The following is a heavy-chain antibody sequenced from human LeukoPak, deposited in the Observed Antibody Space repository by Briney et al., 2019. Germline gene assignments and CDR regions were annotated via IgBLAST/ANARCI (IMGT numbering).Heavy chain of an antibody. V-gene: IGHV1-2*02. D-gene: IGHD5-12*01. Sequence: GSVKVSCKASGYTLTGDYTHWVRPAPGQGLEWVGWNNPNSGGTNYEQKFQGRVSMTMDKSISKAYMELSRLSADDTAVYYCAREWFRGDSGCPPRGALDYWGQGTLVIVSS. CDR2: NNPNSGGT. CDR1: GYTLTGDY. J-gene: IGHJ4*02. CDR3: AREWFRGDSGCPPRGALDY.